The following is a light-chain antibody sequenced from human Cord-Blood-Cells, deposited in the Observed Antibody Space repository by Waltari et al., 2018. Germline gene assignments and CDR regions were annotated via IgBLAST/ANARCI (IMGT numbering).Light chain of an antibody. CDR2: QDS. CDR1: KLGDKY. Sequence: SYELTQPPSVSASPGQTASITCSGGKLGDKYACWYQQKPGQSPVLVIYQDSKRPSGIPERFSGSNSGNTATLTISGTQAMDEADYYCQAWDSSTAVFGGGTKLTVL. CDR3: QAWDSSTAV. V-gene: IGLV3-1*01. J-gene: IGLJ2*01.